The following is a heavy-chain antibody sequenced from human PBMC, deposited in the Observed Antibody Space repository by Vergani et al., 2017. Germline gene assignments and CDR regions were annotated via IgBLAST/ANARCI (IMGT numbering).Heavy chain of an antibody. CDR2: SYHSGST. J-gene: IGHJ5*02. D-gene: IGHD5-18*01. Sequence: QVQLQESGPGLVKPSETLSLTCAVSGYSISSGYYWGWIRQPPGKGLEWIGRSYHSGSTYYNPSLKSRVTISVDTSKNQFSLKLRSVTAADTAVYYCARDSGYSYGYGKYNWFDPWGQGTLVTVSS. CDR1: GYSISSGYY. CDR3: ARDSGYSYGYGKYNWFDP. V-gene: IGHV4-38-2*02.